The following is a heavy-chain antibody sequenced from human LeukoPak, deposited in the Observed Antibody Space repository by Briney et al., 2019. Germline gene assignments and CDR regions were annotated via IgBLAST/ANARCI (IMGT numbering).Heavy chain of an antibody. J-gene: IGHJ4*02. CDR3: ASPKMATITEEIDY. V-gene: IGHV4-39*01. CDR2: IYYSGST. Sequence: PSETLSLTCTVSGGSISSSSYYWGWIRQPRGKGLEWIGSIYYSGSTYYNPSLKSRVTISVDTSKNQFSLKLSSVTAADTAVYYCASPKMATITEEIDYWGQGTLVTVSS. CDR1: GGSISSSSYY. D-gene: IGHD5-24*01.